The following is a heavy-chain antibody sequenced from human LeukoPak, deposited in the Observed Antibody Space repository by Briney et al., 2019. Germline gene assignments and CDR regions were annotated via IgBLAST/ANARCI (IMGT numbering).Heavy chain of an antibody. J-gene: IGHJ4*02. CDR2: INHSGST. V-gene: IGHV4-34*01. CDR1: GGSFSGYY. Sequence: SETLSLTCAVYGGSFSGYYWSWIRQPPGKGLEWIGEINHSGSTNYNPSLKSRVTISVDTSKNQFSLELSSVTAADTAVYYCARGLRLRYCSSTSCSIFDYWGQGTLVTVSS. D-gene: IGHD2-2*01. CDR3: ARGLRLRYCSSTSCSIFDY.